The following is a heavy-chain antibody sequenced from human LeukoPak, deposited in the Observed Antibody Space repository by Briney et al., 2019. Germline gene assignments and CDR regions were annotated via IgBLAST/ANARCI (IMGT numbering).Heavy chain of an antibody. Sequence: GGSLRLSCAASGFTFSSYAMHWVRQAPGKGLEWVAVISYDGSNKYYADSVKSRFTISRDNSKNTLYLQMNSLRAEDTAVYYCARDLLVITTWYYYGMDVWGQGTTVTVSS. CDR2: ISYDGSNK. CDR1: GFTFSSYA. CDR3: ARDLLVITTWYYYGMDV. V-gene: IGHV3-30-3*01. D-gene: IGHD3-22*01. J-gene: IGHJ6*02.